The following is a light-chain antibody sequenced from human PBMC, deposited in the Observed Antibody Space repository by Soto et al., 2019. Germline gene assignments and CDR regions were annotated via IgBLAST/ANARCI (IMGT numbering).Light chain of an antibody. CDR2: GAS. Sequence: EIVLTQSPGTLSLSPGEKATLSCRASQYVSTSLAWFQQKRGQAPRLLIYGASTRATGIPGRFSGSGSGTDFTLTISRLEPEDFAVYYCQLYGGSRDTFGQGTKLETK. CDR1: QYVSTS. CDR3: QLYGGSRDT. V-gene: IGKV3-20*01. J-gene: IGKJ2*01.